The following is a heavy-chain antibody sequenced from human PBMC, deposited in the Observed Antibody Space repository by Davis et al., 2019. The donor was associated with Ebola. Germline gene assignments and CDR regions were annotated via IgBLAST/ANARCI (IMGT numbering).Heavy chain of an antibody. CDR1: GYPFTSSG. CDR2: INNYNGET. J-gene: IGHJ4*02. D-gene: IGHD3-10*01. V-gene: IGHV1-18*04. Sequence: AASVKVSCKTSGYPFTSSGVTWVRQAPGQGLEWMGWINNYNGETNYAQKFQGRVTTTTDASTSTAYMELRSLKSDDTAVYYCARLYTGTSFGFEGFDSWGQGTLVTVSS. CDR3: ARLYTGTSFGFEGFDS.